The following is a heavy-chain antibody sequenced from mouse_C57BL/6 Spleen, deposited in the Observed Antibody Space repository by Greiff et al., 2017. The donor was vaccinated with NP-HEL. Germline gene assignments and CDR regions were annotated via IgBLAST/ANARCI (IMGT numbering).Heavy chain of an antibody. CDR3: ARLGDHYAMDY. V-gene: IGHV5-12*01. D-gene: IGHD2-13*01. CDR2: ISNGGGST. CDR1: GFTFSDYY. Sequence: EVQRVESGGGLVQPGGSLKLSCAASGFTFSDYYMYWVRQTPEKRLEWVAYISNGGGSTYYPDTVKGRFTISRDNAKNTLYLQMSRLKSEDTAMYYCARLGDHYAMDYWGQGTSVTVSS. J-gene: IGHJ4*01.